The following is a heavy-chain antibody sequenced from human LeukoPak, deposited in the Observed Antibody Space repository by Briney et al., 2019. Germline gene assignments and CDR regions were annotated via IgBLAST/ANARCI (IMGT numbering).Heavy chain of an antibody. J-gene: IGHJ3*02. D-gene: IGHD3-22*01. V-gene: IGHV3-23*01. Sequence: GGSLRLSCAASGFTFSSYAMSWVRQAPGKGLEWVSAISGSGGSTYYADSVKGRFTISRDNAKNSLYLQMNSLRAEDTAVYYCARDYYDSSGYYRRDAFDIWGQGTMVTVSS. CDR1: GFTFSSYA. CDR3: ARDYYDSSGYYRRDAFDI. CDR2: ISGSGGST.